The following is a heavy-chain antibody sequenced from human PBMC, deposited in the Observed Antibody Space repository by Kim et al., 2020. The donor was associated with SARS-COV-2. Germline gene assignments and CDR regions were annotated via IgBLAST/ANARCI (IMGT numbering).Heavy chain of an antibody. D-gene: IGHD6-13*01. Sequence: YADSVKGRFTISRDNAKNTLYLQMNSLRAEDTAVYYCARDIAAGNNWFDPWGQGTLVTVSS. V-gene: IGHV3-74*01. CDR3: ARDIAAGNNWFDP. J-gene: IGHJ5*02.